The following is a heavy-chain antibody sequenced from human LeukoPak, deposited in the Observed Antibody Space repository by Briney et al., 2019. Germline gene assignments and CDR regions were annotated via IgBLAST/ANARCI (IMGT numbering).Heavy chain of an antibody. D-gene: IGHD4-11*01. V-gene: IGHV4-39*07. CDR1: GGSISSSSYY. J-gene: IGHJ4*02. CDR2: IYYSGST. Sequence: SETLSLTCTVSGGSISSSSYYWGWIRQPPGKGLEWIGSIYYSGSTYCNPSLKSRVTISVDTSKNQFSLKLSSVTAADTAVYYCARAADYSNSGDYWGQGTLVTVSS. CDR3: ARAADYSNSGDY.